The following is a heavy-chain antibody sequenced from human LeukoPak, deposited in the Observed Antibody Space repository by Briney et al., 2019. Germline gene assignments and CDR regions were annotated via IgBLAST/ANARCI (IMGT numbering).Heavy chain of an antibody. Sequence: GGSLRLSCAASGFTFSSYSMNWVRQAPGKGLEWVSYISSSSSTIYYADSVKGRFTISRDNAKNSLYLQMNSLRAEDTAVYNCAREFSGSNYGFPFDYWGQGTLVTVSS. CDR3: AREFSGSNYGFPFDY. CDR1: GFTFSSYS. V-gene: IGHV3-48*01. CDR2: ISSSSSTI. D-gene: IGHD1-26*01. J-gene: IGHJ4*02.